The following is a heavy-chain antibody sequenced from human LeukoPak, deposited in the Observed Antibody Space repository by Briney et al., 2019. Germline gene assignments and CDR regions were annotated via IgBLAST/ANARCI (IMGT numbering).Heavy chain of an antibody. V-gene: IGHV1-3*01. CDR3: AGVITMGPGWLGY. CDR2: INAGNGNT. J-gene: IGHJ4*01. CDR1: GYTFTSYA. D-gene: IGHD3-10*01. Sequence: ASVKVSCKASGYTFTSYAMHWVRQAPGQRLEWMGWINAGNGNTKYSQKFQGRVTITRDTTASTGYMGPSSLISEGKAVGYFAGVITMGPGWLGYWGQGTLVTVSS.